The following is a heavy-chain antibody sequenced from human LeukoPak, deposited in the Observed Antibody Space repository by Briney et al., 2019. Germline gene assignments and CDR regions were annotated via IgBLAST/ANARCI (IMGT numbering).Heavy chain of an antibody. Sequence: SETLSLTCAVSGGSISSSNWWSWVRQPPGKGLEWIGEIYHSGSTNYNPSLKSRVTISVDKSKNQFSLKLSSVTAADTAVYYYARIGGFSDSSGYSLNYWGQGTLVTVS. J-gene: IGHJ4*02. CDR1: GGSISSSNW. CDR3: ARIGGFSDSSGYSLNY. V-gene: IGHV4-4*02. D-gene: IGHD3-22*01. CDR2: IYHSGST.